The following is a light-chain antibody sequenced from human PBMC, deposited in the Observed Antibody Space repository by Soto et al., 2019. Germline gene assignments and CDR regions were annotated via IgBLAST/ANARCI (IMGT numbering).Light chain of an antibody. J-gene: IGKJ1*01. Sequence: EIVMTQSPDTLSVSPGERATLSCRASQSVGSDLAWYQQKPGQAPRLLIYGASARATGIAARFSGSGSGTEFTLTISSLQSEDFAVSFCQQYNNWPLAFGQGTKVEIK. V-gene: IGKV3-15*01. CDR1: QSVGSD. CDR2: GAS. CDR3: QQYNNWPLA.